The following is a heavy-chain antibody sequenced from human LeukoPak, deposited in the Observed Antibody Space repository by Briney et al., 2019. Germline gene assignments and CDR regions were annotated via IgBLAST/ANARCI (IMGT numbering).Heavy chain of an antibody. CDR1: GGSISSYY. J-gene: IGHJ4*02. V-gene: IGHV4-4*07. CDR2: IYTSGST. Sequence: SETLSLTCTVSGGSISSYYWSWIRQPAGKGLEWIGRIYTSGSTNYNPSLKSRVTMSVDTSKNQFSLKLSSVTAADTAVYYCARDGKEDYYDSSGYYLPFDYWGQGTLVTVSS. D-gene: IGHD3-22*01. CDR3: ARDGKEDYYDSSGYYLPFDY.